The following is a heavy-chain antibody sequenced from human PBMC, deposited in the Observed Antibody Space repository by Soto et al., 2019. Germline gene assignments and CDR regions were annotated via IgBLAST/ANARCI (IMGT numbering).Heavy chain of an antibody. CDR1: GGAFSTYS. J-gene: IGHJ6*02. CDR3: ARARAPSYSNSQPMDV. Sequence: SVKVSCKASGGAFSTYSITWVRQAPGQGLEWMGGIIPIFDTVNYAQDFQGRVTITADESTSTSYMELSSLRSEDTAVYFCARARAPSYSNSQPMDVWGQGTTATV. CDR2: IIPIFDTV. V-gene: IGHV1-69*13. D-gene: IGHD1-26*01.